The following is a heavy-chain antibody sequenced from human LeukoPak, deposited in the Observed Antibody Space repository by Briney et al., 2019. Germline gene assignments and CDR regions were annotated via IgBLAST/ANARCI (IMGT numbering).Heavy chain of an antibody. J-gene: IGHJ4*02. CDR3: AKDVLDSINWSRGDY. D-gene: IGHD6-13*01. CDR2: LSGSGGTT. Sequence: GGSLRLPCAASGCTFSSYAMSWVRQAPGKGLEWVSSLSGSGGTTYYADSVKGRFTISRDNANNRLYLQMNIVRAEDTALYYCAKDVLDSINWSRGDYWGQGTLVTVSS. CDR1: GCTFSSYA. V-gene: IGHV3-23*01.